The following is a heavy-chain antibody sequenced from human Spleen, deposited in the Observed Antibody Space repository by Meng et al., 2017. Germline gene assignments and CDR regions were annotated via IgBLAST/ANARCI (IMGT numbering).Heavy chain of an antibody. J-gene: IGHJ4*02. D-gene: IGHD4-11*01. CDR3: ARGPTTMAHDFDY. Sequence: QGHLLEGGAGLVNPSAPLSLSCIVSGGSFSDYYWSWIRQPPGKGLEWIGEINHSGSTNYNPSLESRATISVDTSQNNLSLKLSSVTAADSAVYYCARGPTTMAHDFDYWGQGTLVTVSS. V-gene: IGHV4-34*01. CDR2: INHSGST. CDR1: GGSFSDYY.